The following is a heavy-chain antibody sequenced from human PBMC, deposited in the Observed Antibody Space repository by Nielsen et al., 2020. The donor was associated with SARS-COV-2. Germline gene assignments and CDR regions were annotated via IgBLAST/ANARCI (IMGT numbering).Heavy chain of an antibody. V-gene: IGHV4-59*01. D-gene: IGHD2-8*01. CDR2: TYHSGST. CDR1: GDSISSYY. Sequence: SETLSLTCSVSGDSISSYYWNWIRQPPGKGLEWIGFTYHSGSTTYNPSLKSRVTISVDRSKNQFSLKLTSVTAADTAVYYCAREGDCTNGICYIRGMDVWGKGTTVTVAS. CDR3: AREGDCTNGICYIRGMDV. J-gene: IGHJ6*03.